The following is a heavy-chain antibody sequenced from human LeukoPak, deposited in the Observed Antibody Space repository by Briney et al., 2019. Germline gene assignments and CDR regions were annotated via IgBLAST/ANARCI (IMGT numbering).Heavy chain of an antibody. Sequence: GGSLRLSCAASGFTFSSYGMHRVRQAPGKGLEWVTFIQYDGSNKYYADSVKGRFTISRDNSKNTLYLQMNSLRAEDTAVYYCAKDMRIASTGGVGYFDYWGQGTLVTVSS. CDR3: AKDMRIASTGGVGYFDY. D-gene: IGHD6-13*01. CDR1: GFTFSSYG. V-gene: IGHV3-30*02. J-gene: IGHJ4*02. CDR2: IQYDGSNK.